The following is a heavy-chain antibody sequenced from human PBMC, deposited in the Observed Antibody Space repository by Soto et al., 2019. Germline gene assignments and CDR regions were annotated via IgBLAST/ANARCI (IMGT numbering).Heavy chain of an antibody. J-gene: IGHJ5*02. V-gene: IGHV4-38-2*01. D-gene: IGHD3-3*01. CDR2: IYHSGST. CDR1: GYSISSGHY. CDR3: ARAVKGPNYDFWSGYYRGNWFDP. Sequence: SETLSLTCAVSGYSISSGHYWGWIRQPPGKGLEWIGSIYHSGSTYYNPSLKSRVTISVDTSKNQFSLKLSSVTAADTAVYYCARAVKGPNYDFWSGYYRGNWFDPWGQGTLVTVSS.